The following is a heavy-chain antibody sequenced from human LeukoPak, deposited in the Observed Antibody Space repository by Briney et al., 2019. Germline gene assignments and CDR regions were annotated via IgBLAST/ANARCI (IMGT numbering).Heavy chain of an antibody. Sequence: GGSLRLSCAASGLTFSHYAMSWVRQAPGKGLEWVSAIGGSSAGTYAADSVKGRFTISRDNSKNTLYLQMNSLRAEDTAVYYCAKDPHRSGYNHAWYYFDCLGQGTLVTVSS. CDR2: IGGSSAGT. V-gene: IGHV3-23*01. J-gene: IGHJ4*02. CDR3: AKDPHRSGYNHAWYYFDC. D-gene: IGHD1-14*01. CDR1: GLTFSHYA.